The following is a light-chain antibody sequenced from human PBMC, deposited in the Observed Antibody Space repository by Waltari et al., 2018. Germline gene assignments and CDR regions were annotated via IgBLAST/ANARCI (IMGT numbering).Light chain of an antibody. CDR3: AAWDDSLNGHAV. V-gene: IGLV1-44*01. J-gene: IGLJ2*01. CDR2: NNN. CDR1: YSNIGSNA. Sequence: QSVLTQPPSASGTPGQRVTISCSGSYSNIGSNAINWYQHLPGTAPKLLIYNNNQRPSGVPARFSGSKSGTSASLAISGLQSEDEADYYCAAWDDSLNGHAVFGGGTKLTVL.